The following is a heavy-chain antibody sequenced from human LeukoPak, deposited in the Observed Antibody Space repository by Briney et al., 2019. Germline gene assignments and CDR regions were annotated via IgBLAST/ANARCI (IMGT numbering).Heavy chain of an antibody. D-gene: IGHD3-22*01. CDR1: GGSISSGDYY. CDR2: IYYSGST. V-gene: IGHV4-61*08. CDR3: ARDYWGYYDSSGSNWFDP. J-gene: IGHJ5*02. Sequence: SETLTLTCTVSGGSISSGDYYWSWIRQPPGKGLEWIGYIYYSGSTNYNPSLKSRVTISVDTSKNQFSLKLSSVTAADTAVYYCARDYWGYYDSSGSNWFDPWGQGTLVTVSS.